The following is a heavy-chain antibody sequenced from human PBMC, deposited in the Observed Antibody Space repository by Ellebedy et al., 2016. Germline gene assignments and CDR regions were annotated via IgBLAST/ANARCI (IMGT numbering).Heavy chain of an antibody. CDR2: INHSGST. CDR1: GGSFSGYY. CDR3: ARGPRTSCYFFCRAFDI. D-gene: IGHD2-2*01. V-gene: IGHV4-34*01. Sequence: SETLSLTCAVYGGSFSGYYWSWIRQPPGKGLEWIGEINHSGSTNYNPSLKSRVTISVDTSKNQFSLKLSSVTAADTAVYYCARGPRTSCYFFCRAFDIWGQGTMVTVSS. J-gene: IGHJ3*02.